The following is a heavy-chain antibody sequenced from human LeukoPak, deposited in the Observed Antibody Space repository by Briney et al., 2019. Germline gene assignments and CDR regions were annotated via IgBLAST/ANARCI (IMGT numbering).Heavy chain of an antibody. Sequence: PGGSLRLSCAASGFTVSSNYMSWVRQAPGKGLEWVSVIYSGGSTYYADSVKGRFTISRDNSKNTLYLQMNSLRAEDTAVYYCARWSPYSSGWAYYYYGMDVWGQGTTVTVSS. CDR3: ARWSPYSSGWAYYYYGMDV. CDR1: GFTVSSNY. CDR2: IYSGGST. D-gene: IGHD6-19*01. J-gene: IGHJ6*02. V-gene: IGHV3-53*01.